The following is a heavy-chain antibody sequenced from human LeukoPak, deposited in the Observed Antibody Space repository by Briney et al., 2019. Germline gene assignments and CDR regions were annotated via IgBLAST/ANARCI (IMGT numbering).Heavy chain of an antibody. J-gene: IGHJ4*02. CDR3: AGGTPGTWGFDY. CDR2: ISSSSDYT. V-gene: IGHV3-11*06. CDR1: GFTFSDYY. Sequence: GGSLRLSCAASGFTFSDYYMSWIRQAPGKGLEWVSYISSSSDYTNYADSVKGRFTISRGNARNSLYLQMNSLRAEDTAVYYCAGGTPGTWGFDYWGQGILVTVSS. D-gene: IGHD1-1*01.